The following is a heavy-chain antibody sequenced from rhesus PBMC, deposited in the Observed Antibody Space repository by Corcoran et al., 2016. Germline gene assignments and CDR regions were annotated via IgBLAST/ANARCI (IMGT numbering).Heavy chain of an antibody. J-gene: IGHJ4*01. D-gene: IGHD1-44*02. CDR1: GASISSHW. V-gene: IGHV4-80*01. CDR2: INGNSGNT. CDR3: ARESGEGY. Sequence: QVQLQESGPGLVKPSETLSLTCDVPGASISSHWLGWGRQPPGKGLEWVGEINGNSGNTYYNPSLKSRLYISKDASKNQFSLKLSSVTAADTAVYYCARESGEGYWGQGVLVTVSS.